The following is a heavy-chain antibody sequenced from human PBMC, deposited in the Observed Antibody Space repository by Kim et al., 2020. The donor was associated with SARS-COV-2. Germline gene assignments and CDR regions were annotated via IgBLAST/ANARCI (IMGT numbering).Heavy chain of an antibody. J-gene: IGHJ6*02. CDR1: GFTFDDYA. Sequence: GGSLRLSCAASGFTFDDYAMHWVRQAPGKGLEWVSGISCNSGSIGYADSVKGRFTISRDNAKNTLYLQMNSLRAEDTALYYCAKDRQATRYYDYYGLDVWGPGTTVTVS. V-gene: IGHV3-9*01. CDR3: AKDRQATRYYDYYGLDV. CDR2: ISCNSGSI. D-gene: IGHD1-26*01.